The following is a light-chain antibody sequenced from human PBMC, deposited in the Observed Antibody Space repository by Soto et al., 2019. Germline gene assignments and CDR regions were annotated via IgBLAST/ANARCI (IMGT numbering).Light chain of an antibody. CDR2: AAS. J-gene: IGKJ1*01. CDR1: QGIRND. Sequence: AIPMTQSPSSLSASVGDRVTIACRASQGIRNDLVWYQQKPGKAPNLLIYAASSLQSGVPSRFSGSGSGTDFTLTISSLQPEDFAPYYCLQHYNYPRTFGQGTKVEIK. V-gene: IGKV1-6*01. CDR3: LQHYNYPRT.